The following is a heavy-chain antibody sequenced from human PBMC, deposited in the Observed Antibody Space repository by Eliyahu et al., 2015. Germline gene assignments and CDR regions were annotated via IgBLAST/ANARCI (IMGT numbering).Heavy chain of an antibody. V-gene: IGHV3-23*01. J-gene: IGHJ4*01. D-gene: IGHD3-22*01. CDR1: GFTSDTYA. CDR2: LSGDGIRR. Sequence: LEYGGGLVQPGGSXRLSCAVSGFTSDTYAMSWVRXXPGKGLEWVSTLSGDGIRRYYADSVKGRFTISRDKSGTPLSLQMNNLRVEDTALYYCAKHDSSAFGPYDFWGHGVQVSVSS. CDR3: AKHDSSAFGPYDF.